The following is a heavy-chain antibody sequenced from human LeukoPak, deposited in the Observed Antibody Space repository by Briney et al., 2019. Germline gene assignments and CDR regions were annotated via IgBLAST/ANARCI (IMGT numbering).Heavy chain of an antibody. Sequence: PGGSLRPSCAASGFTFSSHGMHWVRQAPGKGLEWVALIWYDASNKYYADSVRGRFTISRDNFKNTLYLQMNSLRAEDTAVYYCSRLSGSYLDYWGQGTVVTVSS. D-gene: IGHD1-26*01. V-gene: IGHV3-33*01. CDR1: GFTFSSHG. CDR2: IWYDASNK. J-gene: IGHJ4*02. CDR3: SRLSGSYLDY.